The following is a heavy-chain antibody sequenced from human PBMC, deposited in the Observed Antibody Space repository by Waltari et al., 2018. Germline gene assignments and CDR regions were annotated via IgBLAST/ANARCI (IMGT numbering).Heavy chain of an antibody. V-gene: IGHV3-74*01. CDR2: INSDGSST. CDR3: ARVLTGYGSGRKSYYGMDV. D-gene: IGHD3-10*01. Sequence: EVQLVESGGGLVQSGGSLRLSCAASGFTFSSYWMHWVRQAPGKGLVWVSRINSDGSSTSYADSVKGRFTISRDNAKNTLYLQMNSLRAEDTAVYYCARVLTGYGSGRKSYYGMDVWGQGTTVTVSS. J-gene: IGHJ6*02. CDR1: GFTFSSYW.